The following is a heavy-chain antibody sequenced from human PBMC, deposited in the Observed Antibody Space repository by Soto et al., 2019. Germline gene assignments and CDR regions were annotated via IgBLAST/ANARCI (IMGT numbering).Heavy chain of an antibody. CDR1: GYAFVNYE. V-gene: IGHV1-8*01. CDR3: ARDNSDYDLDY. CDR2: MNPHSGDT. D-gene: IGHD5-12*01. Sequence: ASVNVSCKASGYAFVNYEINWVRQATGQGLEWLGWMNPHSGDTFYAQNFQGRVTMTRNTSITTAYMELNSLKSEDTALYYCARDNSDYDLDYWGQGTLVTVSS. J-gene: IGHJ4*02.